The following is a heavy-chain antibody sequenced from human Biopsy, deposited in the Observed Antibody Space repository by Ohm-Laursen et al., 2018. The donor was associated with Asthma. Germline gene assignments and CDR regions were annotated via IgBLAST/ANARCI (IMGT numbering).Heavy chain of an antibody. V-gene: IGHV1-69*13. CDR2: IIPIVGTT. Sequence: GASVKVSCKASGGTFSNYPFTWVRQAPGQGLEWMGGIIPIVGTTAYAQRLQGRVTITADESTSTAYMELRNLKSDDTAVYFCARRRDGHNFGFDYWGQGTLVTVSS. D-gene: IGHD5-24*01. J-gene: IGHJ4*02. CDR3: ARRRDGHNFGFDY. CDR1: GGTFSNYP.